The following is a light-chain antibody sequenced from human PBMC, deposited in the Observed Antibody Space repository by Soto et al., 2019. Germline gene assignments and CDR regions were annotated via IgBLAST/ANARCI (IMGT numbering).Light chain of an antibody. J-gene: IGLJ2*01. CDR1: SSNIGARYD. V-gene: IGLV1-40*01. CDR2: GNT. Sequence: QPVLTQPPSVSGAPGQRVTISCSGSSSNIGARYDVHWYQQLPGTAPKLLIYGNTNRPSGVPDRFSGSKSGSSASLAITGLQAEDEADYYCQSYDNSLSGSVVFGGGTKVTVL. CDR3: QSYDNSLSGSVV.